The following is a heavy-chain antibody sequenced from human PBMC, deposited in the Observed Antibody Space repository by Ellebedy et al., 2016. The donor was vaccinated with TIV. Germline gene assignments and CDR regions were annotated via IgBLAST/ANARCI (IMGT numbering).Heavy chain of an antibody. V-gene: IGHV1-18*01. D-gene: IGHD3-10*01. Sequence: ASVKVSXXTSGYNFNSYGISWVRQPPGQGREWMGLINTVNNNTNYAQKFQGRVTMTTATSTGTAYMELRSLTSDDTAVYYCARPSYFSGGYFFDYWGQGTLITVSS. J-gene: IGHJ4*02. CDR1: GYNFNSYG. CDR3: ARPSYFSGGYFFDY. CDR2: INTVNNNT.